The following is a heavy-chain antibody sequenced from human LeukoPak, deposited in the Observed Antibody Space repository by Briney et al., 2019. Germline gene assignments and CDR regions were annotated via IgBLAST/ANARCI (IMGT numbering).Heavy chain of an antibody. CDR3: ARVVRGSSGWFFDY. V-gene: IGHV3-20*04. J-gene: IGHJ4*02. D-gene: IGHD6-19*01. CDR2: INWNGGST. Sequence: PGGSLRLSCAASGFTFDDHGVSWVRQGPGKGLEWVSSINWNGGSTGYADSVKGRSTISRDNARNSLYLQMNSLRAEDTALYYCARVVRGSSGWFFDYWGQGTPVTVSS. CDR1: GFTFDDHG.